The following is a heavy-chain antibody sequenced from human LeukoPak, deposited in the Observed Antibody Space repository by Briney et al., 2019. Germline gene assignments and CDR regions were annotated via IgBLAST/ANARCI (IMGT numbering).Heavy chain of an antibody. Sequence: SVKVSCKASGGTFSSYAISWVRQAPGQGLEWMGGIIPIFGTANYAQKFQGRVTITADESTSTAYMELSSLRSEDTAVYYCAREVAAAGTSHFDYWGQGTLVTVSS. D-gene: IGHD6-13*01. V-gene: IGHV1-69*13. CDR1: GGTFSSYA. CDR2: IIPIFGTA. CDR3: AREVAAAGTSHFDY. J-gene: IGHJ4*02.